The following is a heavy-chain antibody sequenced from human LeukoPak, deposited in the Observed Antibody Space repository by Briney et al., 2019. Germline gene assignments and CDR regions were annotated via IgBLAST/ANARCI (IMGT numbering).Heavy chain of an antibody. J-gene: IGHJ4*02. CDR1: GGSFSDYY. D-gene: IGHD7-27*01. V-gene: IGHV4-59*01. CDR2: IYHTGST. CDR3: ASRKLGNDY. Sequence: SETLSLTCAISGGSFSDYYWSWIRQSPGKGLEWIGYIYHTGSTSYSPSLKSRVTISADTSQNQFSLKLSSVTAADTAVYYCASRKLGNDYWGQGTLVTVSS.